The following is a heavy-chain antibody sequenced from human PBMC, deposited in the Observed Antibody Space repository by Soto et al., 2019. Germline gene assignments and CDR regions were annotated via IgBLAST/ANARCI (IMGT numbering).Heavy chain of an antibody. V-gene: IGHV4-59*01. CDR1: GGSIXSYY. CDR3: ARAYYDFWSGYYNDY. J-gene: IGHJ4*02. D-gene: IGHD3-3*01. CDR2: IYYSGST. Sequence: NPSETLSLTCAVCGGSIXSYYWSGIRQPPGKGLEWIGYIYYSGSTNYNPSLKSRVTISVDTSKNQFSLKLSSVTAADTAVYYCARAYYDFWSGYYNDYWGQGTLVTVSS.